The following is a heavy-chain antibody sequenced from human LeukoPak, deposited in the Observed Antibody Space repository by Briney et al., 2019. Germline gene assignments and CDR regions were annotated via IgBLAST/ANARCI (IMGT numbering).Heavy chain of an antibody. CDR2: IYYSGST. CDR1: GGSISSYY. V-gene: IGHV4-59*01. CDR3: ARVKILEWLLMDYYYYMDV. D-gene: IGHD3-3*01. Sequence: SETLSLTCTVSGGSISSYYWSWIRQPPGKGLEWIGYIYYSGSTNYNPSLKSRVTISVDTSKNQFSLKLSSVTAADTDVYYCARVKILEWLLMDYYYYMDVWGKGTTVTVSS. J-gene: IGHJ6*03.